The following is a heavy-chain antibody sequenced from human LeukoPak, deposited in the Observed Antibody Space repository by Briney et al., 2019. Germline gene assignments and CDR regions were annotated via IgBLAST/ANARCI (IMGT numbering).Heavy chain of an antibody. CDR2: LNPNSGGT. D-gene: IGHD5-18*01. CDR3: AREGDTAMDTNWFDP. CDR1: GYTLTDYY. Sequence: ASVKVSCKTSGYTLTDYYIHWVRQAPGQGLEWVGWLNPNSGGTKYAQNFQGRVTMTRDPSISTGYMELSRLRSDDTAVYYCAREGDTAMDTNWFDPWGQGTLVTVSS. V-gene: IGHV1-2*02. J-gene: IGHJ5*02.